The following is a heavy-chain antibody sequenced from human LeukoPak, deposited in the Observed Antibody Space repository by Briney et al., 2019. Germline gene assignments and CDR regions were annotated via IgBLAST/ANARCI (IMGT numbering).Heavy chain of an antibody. D-gene: IGHD4-17*01. J-gene: IGHJ4*02. CDR3: ARDKPTVTIKYYFDY. CDR2: ISSGSSTI. Sequence: GGSLRLSCAASGFTFSSYSMNWVRQAPGKGLEWVSYISSGSSTIYYADSVKGRFTISRDNAKNSLYLQMNSLRAEDTAVYYCARDKPTVTIKYYFDYWGQGTLVTVSS. CDR1: GFTFSSYS. V-gene: IGHV3-48*04.